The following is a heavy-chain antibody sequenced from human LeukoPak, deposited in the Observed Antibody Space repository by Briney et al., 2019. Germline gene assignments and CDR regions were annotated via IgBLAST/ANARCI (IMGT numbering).Heavy chain of an antibody. CDR1: GGSFSGYY. J-gene: IGHJ6*03. CDR2: INHSGST. D-gene: IGHD6-19*01. CDR3: ARSRGVAGPETYYYYYYYMDV. V-gene: IGHV4-34*01. Sequence: PSEALSLTCAVSGGSFSGYYWSWIRQPPGKGLEWIGEINHSGSTNYNPSLKSRVTISVDTSKNQFSLKLRSVTASDSAVYYCARSRGVAGPETYYYYYYYMDVWGKGTTVTVS.